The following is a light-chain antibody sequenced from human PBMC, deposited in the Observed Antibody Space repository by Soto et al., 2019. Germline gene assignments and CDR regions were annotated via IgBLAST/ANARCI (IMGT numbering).Light chain of an antibody. Sequence: QAVVTQEPSFSVSPGGTVTLTCGLTSGSVSTTYYPSWYQPTPGQAPRTLIYSTNIRSSGVPDRFSGSILGNKAALTITGAQADDESDYHCMLYMGGGLVVFGGGTELTVL. CDR3: MLYMGGGLVV. CDR2: STN. CDR1: SGSVSTTYY. J-gene: IGLJ2*01. V-gene: IGLV8-61*01.